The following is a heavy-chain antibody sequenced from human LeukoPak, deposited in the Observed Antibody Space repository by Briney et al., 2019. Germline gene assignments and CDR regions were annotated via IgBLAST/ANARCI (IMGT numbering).Heavy chain of an antibody. CDR2: IYHSGST. V-gene: IGHV4-30-2*01. CDR3: ARGLGSYDPRTEDYFDY. J-gene: IGHJ4*02. D-gene: IGHD3-22*01. CDR1: GGSISSGGYS. Sequence: PSETLSLTCAVSGGSISSGGYSWSWIRQPPGTGLEWIGYIYHSGSTYYNPSLKSRVTISVDTSKNQFSLKLSSVTAADTAVYYCARGLGSYDPRTEDYFDYWGQGTLVTVSS.